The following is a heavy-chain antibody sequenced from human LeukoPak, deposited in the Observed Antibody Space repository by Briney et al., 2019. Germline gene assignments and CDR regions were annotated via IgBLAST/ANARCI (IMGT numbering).Heavy chain of an antibody. D-gene: IGHD3-10*01. CDR2: ISSSSSYI. V-gene: IGHV3-21*01. CDR3: ARSDYYGSGTPDY. Sequence: GGSLRLSXAASGFTFSSYSMNWVRQAPGKGLEWVSSISSSSSYIYYADSVKGRFTTSRDNAKNSLYLQMNSLRAEDTAVYYCARSDYYGSGTPDYWGQGTLVTVSS. CDR1: GFTFSSYS. J-gene: IGHJ4*02.